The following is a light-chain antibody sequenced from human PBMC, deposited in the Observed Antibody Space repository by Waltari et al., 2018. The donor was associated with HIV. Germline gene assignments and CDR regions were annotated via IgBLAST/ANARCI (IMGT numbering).Light chain of an antibody. CDR3: ASWDDNLGHWI. V-gene: IGLV1-47*01. CDR1: KSNIGNNL. J-gene: IGLJ2*01. Sequence: QPKMTQAPSAPKTPGQRIPMSCSGIKSNIGNNLHYWYQQIAGAAPRLVMARNDQRPAGVPDRFSGTKSGTSAFLAITGLRLDDEATYFCASWDDNLGHWIFGGGTKLTVL. CDR2: RND.